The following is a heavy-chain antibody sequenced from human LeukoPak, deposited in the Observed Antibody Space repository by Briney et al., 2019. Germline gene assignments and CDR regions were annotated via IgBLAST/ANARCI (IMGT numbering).Heavy chain of an antibody. CDR3: AKSLYSSGWLADY. Sequence: GGSLRLSCAASGFTFSRYWMHWVRQAPGKGLMWVSRISPDGSTTLYADSVKGRFTISRDNSKNTLSLQMNSLRAEDTAVYYCAKSLYSSGWLADYWGQGTLVTVSS. CDR2: ISPDGSTT. V-gene: IGHV3-74*03. CDR1: GFTFSRYW. J-gene: IGHJ4*02. D-gene: IGHD6-19*01.